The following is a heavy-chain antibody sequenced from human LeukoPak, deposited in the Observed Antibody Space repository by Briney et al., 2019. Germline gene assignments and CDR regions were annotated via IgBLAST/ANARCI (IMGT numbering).Heavy chain of an antibody. CDR3: AIAVAGTETFDY. J-gene: IGHJ4*02. V-gene: IGHV3-53*01. CDR2: IYSGGST. D-gene: IGHD6-19*01. CDR1: GFTFGNTW. Sequence: PGGSLRLSCTGSGFTFGNTWMNWVRQAPGKGLEWVSVIYSGGSTYYADSVKGRFTISRDNSKNTLYLQMNSLRAEDTAVYYCAIAVAGTETFDYWGQGTLVTVSS.